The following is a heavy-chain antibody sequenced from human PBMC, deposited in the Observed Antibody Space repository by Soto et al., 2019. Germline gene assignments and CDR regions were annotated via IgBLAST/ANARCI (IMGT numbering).Heavy chain of an antibody. CDR2: ISGSGGST. J-gene: IGHJ4*02. D-gene: IGHD6-19*01. CDR1: GFTFNTAW. Sequence: PGGSLRLSCAASGFTFNTAWLNWLRQAPGKGLEWVSVISGSGGSTYYADSVKGRFTISRDNSKNTLYLQMNSLRAEDTAVYYCASRSSGWYFDYWGQGTLVTVSS. V-gene: IGHV3-23*01. CDR3: ASRSSGWYFDY.